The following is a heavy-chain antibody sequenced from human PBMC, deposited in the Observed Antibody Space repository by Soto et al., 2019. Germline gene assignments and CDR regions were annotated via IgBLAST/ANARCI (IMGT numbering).Heavy chain of an antibody. V-gene: IGHV1-8*01. J-gene: IGHJ6*02. CDR2: MNPNSGNT. D-gene: IGHD2-21*01. Sequence: QVQLVQSGAEVKKPGASVKVSCKASGYTFTSYDINWVRQATGQGLEWMGWMNPNSGNTGYAQKLQGTVTMTRKTSISPAYMELSRLRSEDTVVSYCAGEGVRGMDVWGPGTTVSVSS. CDR1: GYTFTSYD. CDR3: AGEGVRGMDV.